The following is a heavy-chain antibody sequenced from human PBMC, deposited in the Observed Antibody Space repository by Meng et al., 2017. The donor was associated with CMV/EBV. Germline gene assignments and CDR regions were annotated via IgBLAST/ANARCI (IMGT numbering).Heavy chain of an antibody. CDR3: ARELEVAGDYYYGLDV. Sequence: AAVTVSCKASRYTFTGYYMYWVRQAPPHRLEGMGWINPNRGGTKYAQKFQAKVTMTRDTSISTAYMEVGRLRSDDTAVYYCARELEVAGDYYYGLDVWGQGTTVTVSS. D-gene: IGHD3-3*01. CDR2: INPNRGGT. V-gene: IGHV1-2*02. CDR1: RYTFTGYY. J-gene: IGHJ6*02.